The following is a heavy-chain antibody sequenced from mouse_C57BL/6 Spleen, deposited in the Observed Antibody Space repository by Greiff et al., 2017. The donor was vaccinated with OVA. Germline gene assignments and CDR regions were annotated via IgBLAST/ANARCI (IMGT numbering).Heavy chain of an antibody. CDR3: ARCYYGNLYYYAMDY. CDR1: GYTFTSYW. Sequence: QVQLQQPGAELVKPGASVKLSCKASGYTFTSYWMHWVKQRPGQGLEWIGMIHPNSGSTNYNEKFKSKATLTVDKSSSTAYMQLSSLTSAYSAVDFFARCYYGNLYYYAMDYWGQGTSVTVSS. CDR2: IHPNSGST. D-gene: IGHD2-1*01. V-gene: IGHV1-64*01. J-gene: IGHJ4*01.